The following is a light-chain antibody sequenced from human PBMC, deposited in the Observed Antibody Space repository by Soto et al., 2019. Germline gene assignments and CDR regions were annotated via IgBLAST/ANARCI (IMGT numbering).Light chain of an antibody. J-gene: IGKJ4*01. CDR3: QHYNSYPVT. CDR2: KAS. Sequence: DIPMTQSPSTLSASVGDRVTITCRASQTISNWLAWYQQKPGKAPKLLIYKASSLESGVPSRFSGSGSGTEFSLTISSLQPDDFATYYCQHYNSYPVTFGGGTKVEI. V-gene: IGKV1-5*03. CDR1: QTISNW.